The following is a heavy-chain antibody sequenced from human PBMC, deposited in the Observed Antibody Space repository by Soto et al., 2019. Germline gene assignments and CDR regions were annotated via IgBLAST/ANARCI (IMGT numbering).Heavy chain of an antibody. V-gene: IGHV4-31*03. CDR2: IYYSGST. Sequence: SETLSLTCTVSGGSISSGGYYWSWIRQHPGKGLEWIGYIYYSGSTYYNPSLKSRVTISVDTPKNQFSLKLTPVTAADTAVYYCARDKITGLFDYWGQGTLVTVSS. D-gene: IGHD2-8*02. CDR1: GGSISSGGYY. CDR3: ARDKITGLFDY. J-gene: IGHJ4*02.